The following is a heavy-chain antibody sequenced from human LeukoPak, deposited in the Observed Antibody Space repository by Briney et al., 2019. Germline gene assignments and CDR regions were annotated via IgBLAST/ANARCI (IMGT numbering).Heavy chain of an antibody. D-gene: IGHD6-6*01. V-gene: IGHV4-59*08. CDR1: GGSVSNYY. CDR3: ARHFAYSSSSYFDY. CDR2: VYYTGST. Sequence: PSETLSLTCSVSGGSVSNYYWSWIRQPPGKGLEWIGYVYYTGSTNYNPSLKSRVTMFEDKSKNQFSLRLYSVTVADTPVYYCARHFAYSSSSYFDYWGQGSLVTVSS. J-gene: IGHJ4*02.